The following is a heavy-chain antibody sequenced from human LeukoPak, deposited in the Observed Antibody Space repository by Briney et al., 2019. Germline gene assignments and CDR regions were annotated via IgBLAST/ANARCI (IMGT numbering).Heavy chain of an antibody. J-gene: IGHJ4*02. Sequence: GGSLRLSCAASGFTFSTYAMSWVRQAPGKGLEWVSVISGSGTATAYADSVKGRFTISRDNSKNTLYLQMNSLRAEDTAVYYCARGSWIQLWGDYWGQGTLVTVSS. D-gene: IGHD5-18*01. CDR3: ARGSWIQLWGDY. CDR1: GFTFSTYA. V-gene: IGHV3-23*01. CDR2: ISGSGTAT.